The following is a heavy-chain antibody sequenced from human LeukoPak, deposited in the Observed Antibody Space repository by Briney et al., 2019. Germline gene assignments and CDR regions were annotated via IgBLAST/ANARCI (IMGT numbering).Heavy chain of an antibody. V-gene: IGHV1-8*01. CDR3: ARDPVGATRLDY. CDR2: MNPNSGNT. D-gene: IGHD1-26*01. J-gene: IGHJ4*02. Sequence: ASVRVSCKASGYTFTSYDINWVRQATGQGLEWMGWMNPNSGNTGYAQKFQGRVTMTRNTSISTAYMELSSLRSEDTAVYYCARDPVGATRLDYWGQETLVTVSS. CDR1: GYTFTSYD.